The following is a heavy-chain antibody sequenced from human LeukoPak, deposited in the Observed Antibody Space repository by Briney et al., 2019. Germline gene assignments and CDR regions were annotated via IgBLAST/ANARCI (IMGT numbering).Heavy chain of an antibody. D-gene: IGHD3-10*01. Sequence: SVKVSCKASGGTFSSYAISWVRQAPGQGLEWMGGIIPIFGTANYARKFQGRVTITADESTSTAYMELSSLRSEDTAVYYCARRGGLGSGSYYNEYFQHWGQGTLVTVSS. CDR3: ARRGGLGSGSYYNEYFQH. CDR1: GGTFSSYA. V-gene: IGHV1-69*01. J-gene: IGHJ1*01. CDR2: IIPIFGTA.